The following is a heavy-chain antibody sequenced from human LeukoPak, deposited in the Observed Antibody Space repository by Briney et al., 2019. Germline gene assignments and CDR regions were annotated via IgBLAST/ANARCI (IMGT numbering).Heavy chain of an antibody. CDR3: ARAGCSSTSCPDAFDI. V-gene: IGHV3-30*02. CDR2: IHNYETTE. Sequence: GGSLRLSCAASGFTFSSYAMSWVRQAPGKGLEWVTFIHNYETTEYYADSVKGRFTISRDNSKNTVYLQMNSLRVEDTAVYYCARAGCSSTSCPDAFDIWGQGTMVTVSS. D-gene: IGHD2-2*01. CDR1: GFTFSSYA. J-gene: IGHJ3*02.